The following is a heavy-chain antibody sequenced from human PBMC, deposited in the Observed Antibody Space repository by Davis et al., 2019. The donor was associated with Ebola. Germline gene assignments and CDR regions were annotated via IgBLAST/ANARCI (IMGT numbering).Heavy chain of an antibody. D-gene: IGHD3-10*01. CDR2: IKSNTDGGTT. CDR3: TTEAVLLWFGELLYGGMDV. CDR1: GFTFSNAW. J-gene: IGHJ6*04. Sequence: GGSLRLSCAASGFTFSNAWMSWVRQAPGKGLEWVGRIKSNTDGGTTDYAAPVKGRFTISRDDSKNTLYLQMNSLKTEDTAVYYCTTEAVLLWFGELLYGGMDVWGKGTTVTVSS. V-gene: IGHV3-15*01.